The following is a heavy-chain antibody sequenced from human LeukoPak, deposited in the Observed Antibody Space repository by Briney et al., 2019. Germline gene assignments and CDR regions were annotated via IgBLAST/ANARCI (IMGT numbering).Heavy chain of an antibody. CDR2: ISADNGNT. J-gene: IGHJ4*02. D-gene: IGHD6-19*01. V-gene: IGHV1-18*04. CDR3: ARDNGIAVAADY. Sequence: ASVKVSCKAYGYTFTRYGLSWVRQAPGQGLEWMGWISADNGNTNYAQKLQGRPTMTTDTSTSTAYMQLRSLRSDDTAIYYCARDNGIAVAADYWGQGTLVTVSS. CDR1: GYTFTRYG.